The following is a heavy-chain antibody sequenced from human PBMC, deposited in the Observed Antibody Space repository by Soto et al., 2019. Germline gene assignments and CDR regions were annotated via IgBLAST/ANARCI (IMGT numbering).Heavy chain of an antibody. V-gene: IGHV3-48*01. CDR2: ISSSSSTI. CDR1: GFTFSSYS. Sequence: EVQLVESGGGLVQPGGSLRLSCAASGFTFSSYSMNWVRQAPGKGLEWVSYISSSSSTIYYADSVKGRFTISRDNAKNSLYLQMNSLRAEDTAVYYCAREEGLLNWFDPWGQGTLVSGYS. J-gene: IGHJ5*02. D-gene: IGHD1-26*01. CDR3: AREEGLLNWFDP.